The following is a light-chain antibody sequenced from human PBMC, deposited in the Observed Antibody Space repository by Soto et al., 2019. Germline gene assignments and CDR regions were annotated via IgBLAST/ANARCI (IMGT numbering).Light chain of an antibody. Sequence: DIVMTQSPATLSVSPGEGATLSCRASQSVNSNVAWYRQKPGQAPRLLIYGASTRATGITARFSGSGSGTEFTLTISSLQSEDFAVYYCQQYHNWPPYTFGQGTTLEIK. CDR1: QSVNSN. J-gene: IGKJ2*01. CDR2: GAS. CDR3: QQYHNWPPYT. V-gene: IGKV3-15*01.